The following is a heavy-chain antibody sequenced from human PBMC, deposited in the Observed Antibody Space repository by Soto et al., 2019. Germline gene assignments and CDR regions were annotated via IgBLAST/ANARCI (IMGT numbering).Heavy chain of an antibody. V-gene: IGHV4-34*01. CDR1: GGSFSGYY. D-gene: IGHD6-13*01. CDR2: INHSGST. J-gene: IGHJ6*02. CDR3: ARGSRVAAAGTSVLYYYGMDV. Sequence: SETLSLTCAVYGGSFSGYYWSWIRQPPGKGLEWIGEINHSGSTNYNPSLKSRVTISVDTSKNQFSLKLSSVTAADTAVYYCARGSRVAAAGTSVLYYYGMDVWGQGTTVTVSS.